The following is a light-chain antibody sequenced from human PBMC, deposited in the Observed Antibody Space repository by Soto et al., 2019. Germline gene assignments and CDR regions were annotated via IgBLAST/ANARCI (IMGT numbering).Light chain of an antibody. Sequence: QSVLTQSPSTSGTPGQRVTISCSGSSSNIGSNAVNWYQQLPGTAPKLLIYSYNQRPSGVPDRFSGSKSGTSVSLAISGLQSEDEADYYCAAWDDSLNGVVFGGGTKLTV. V-gene: IGLV1-44*01. CDR2: SYN. J-gene: IGLJ2*01. CDR3: AAWDDSLNGVV. CDR1: SSNIGSNA.